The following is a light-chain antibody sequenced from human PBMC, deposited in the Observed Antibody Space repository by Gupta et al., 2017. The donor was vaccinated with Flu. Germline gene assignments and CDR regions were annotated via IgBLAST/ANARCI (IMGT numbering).Light chain of an antibody. CDR2: GAS. CDR3: QQYNNGPPST. CDR1: QSVSSS. Sequence: EIVMPQSPVTQSVSPGERATLSCRASQSVSSSLAWYQRKPGQAPRLLIYGASTRATGIPARFSGTGSGTEFTLTISSLQSEDFAVYYCQQYNNGPPSTFGQGTRLEIK. V-gene: IGKV3D-15*01. J-gene: IGKJ5*01.